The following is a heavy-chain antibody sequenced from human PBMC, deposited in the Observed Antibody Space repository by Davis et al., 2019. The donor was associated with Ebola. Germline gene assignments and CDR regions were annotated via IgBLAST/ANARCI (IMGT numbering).Heavy chain of an antibody. V-gene: IGHV3-73*01. CDR3: TSTVAGTDLDY. CDR2: IRSKANNYAT. D-gene: IGHD6-19*01. CDR1: GFTFSGSV. J-gene: IGHJ4*02. Sequence: GESLKISCAASGFTFSGSVMHWVRQASGKGLEWVGRIRSKANNYATAYVASVKGRFIISRDDSKNTAYLQMNSLKTEDTAVYYCTSTVAGTDLDYWGQGTLVTVSS.